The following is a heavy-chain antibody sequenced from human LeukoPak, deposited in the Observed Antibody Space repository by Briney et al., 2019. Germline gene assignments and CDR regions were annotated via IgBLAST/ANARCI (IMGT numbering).Heavy chain of an antibody. CDR2: IWYDGSNK. CDR1: GFTFRNYG. J-gene: IGHJ4*02. Sequence: PGGSLRLSCAASGFTFRNYGMHWVSQAPGKGLEWVAVIWYDGSNKYYADSVKGRFTISRDNSKNTMSLQMNSVTVEDTAVYYCARGLFDRSGYFEDWGQGTLVTVSS. V-gene: IGHV3-33*01. D-gene: IGHD3-22*01. CDR3: ARGLFDRSGYFED.